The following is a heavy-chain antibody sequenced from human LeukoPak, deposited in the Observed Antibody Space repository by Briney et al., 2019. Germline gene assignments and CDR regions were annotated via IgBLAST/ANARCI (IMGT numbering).Heavy chain of an antibody. V-gene: IGHV4-31*02. Sequence: PSETLCLTCAVSGGSISSGGYYWGCIRHHPGKGLEWIGYIYSSVSTYYNPSLKSRVTISVDTSKNQYSLKLSSVTAADTAVYYWARGKYCSSTSCYGPFDYWGQGTLVTVSS. CDR2: IYSSVST. D-gene: IGHD2-2*01. CDR3: ARGKYCSSTSCYGPFDY. J-gene: IGHJ4*02. CDR1: GGSISSGGYY.